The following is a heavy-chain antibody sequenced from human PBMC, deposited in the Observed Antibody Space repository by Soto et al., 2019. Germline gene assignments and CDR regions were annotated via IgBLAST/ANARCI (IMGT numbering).Heavy chain of an antibody. CDR2: IDPSDSYT. Sequence: PRESLKISCKGSGYSFTSYWISWVRQMPGKGLEWMGRIDPSDSYTNYSPSFQGHVTISADKSISTAYLQWSSLKASDTAMYYCARPSYSGSYYGAFDIWGQGTMVTVSS. CDR3: ARPSYSGSYYGAFDI. J-gene: IGHJ3*02. CDR1: GYSFTSYW. D-gene: IGHD1-26*01. V-gene: IGHV5-10-1*01.